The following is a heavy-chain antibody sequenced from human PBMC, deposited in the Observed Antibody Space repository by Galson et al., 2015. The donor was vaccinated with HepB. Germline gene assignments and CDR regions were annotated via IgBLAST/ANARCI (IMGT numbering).Heavy chain of an antibody. CDR1: GFTFSSYG. CDR3: ARDLPLYSSSWYEFDP. V-gene: IGHV3-33*01. D-gene: IGHD6-13*01. J-gene: IGHJ5*02. Sequence: SLRLSCAASGFTFSSYGMHWVRQAPGKGLEWVAVIWYDGSNKYYADSVKGRFTISRDNSKNTLYLQMNSLRAEDTAVYYCARDLPLYSSSWYEFDPWGQGTLVTVSS. CDR2: IWYDGSNK.